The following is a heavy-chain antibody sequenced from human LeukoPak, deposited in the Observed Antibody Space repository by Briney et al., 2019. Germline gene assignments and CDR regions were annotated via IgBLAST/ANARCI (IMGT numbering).Heavy chain of an antibody. CDR1: GFTFSSYA. CDR3: AKGFTPYYYDSSGYWNDAFDI. J-gene: IGHJ3*02. CDR2: ISGSGGST. V-gene: IGHV3-23*01. D-gene: IGHD3-22*01. Sequence: GGSLILSCAASGFTFSSYAMSWVRQAPGKGLEWVSAISGSGGSTYYADSVKGRFTISRDNSKNTLYLQMNSLRAEDTAVYYCAKGFTPYYYDSSGYWNDAFDIWGQGTMVTVSS.